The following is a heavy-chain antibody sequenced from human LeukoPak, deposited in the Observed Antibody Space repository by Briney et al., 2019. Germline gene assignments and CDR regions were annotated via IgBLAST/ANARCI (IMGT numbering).Heavy chain of an antibody. CDR1: GFTFSGSA. CDR3: TRLGVRGARDDY. D-gene: IGHD3-10*01. CDR2: IRSKANSYAT. V-gene: IGHV3-73*01. Sequence: GGSLRLSCAASGFTFSGSAMHWVRQASGKGLEWVGRIRSKANSYATAYAASVKGRFTISRDDSKNTAYLQMNSLKTEDTAVYYCTRLGVRGARDDYWGQGTLVTVSS. J-gene: IGHJ4*02.